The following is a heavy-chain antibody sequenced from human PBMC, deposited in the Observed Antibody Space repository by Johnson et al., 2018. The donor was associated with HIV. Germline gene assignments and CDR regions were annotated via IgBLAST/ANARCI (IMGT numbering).Heavy chain of an antibody. Sequence: VQLVESGGGLVQPGGSLRLSCAASGFTVSSNYMSWVRQAPGKGLEWVSVIYSGGSTYYADSVKGRFTISRDNSKNTLYLQMNGLGPEDTAVYYCAKDGRDDLRAFDIWGQGTMVTVSS. V-gene: IGHV3-66*01. CDR2: IYSGGST. CDR1: GFTVSSNY. D-gene: IGHD5-24*01. CDR3: AKDGRDDLRAFDI. J-gene: IGHJ3*02.